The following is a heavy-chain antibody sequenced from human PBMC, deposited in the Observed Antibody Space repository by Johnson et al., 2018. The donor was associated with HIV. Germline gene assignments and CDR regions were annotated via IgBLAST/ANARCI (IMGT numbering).Heavy chain of an antibody. CDR1: AFTFSSND. CDR2: ISGSGANT. J-gene: IGHJ3*02. CDR3: VLQFLEWLSSDAFDI. V-gene: IGHV3-23*04. Sequence: VQLVESGGGVVQPGRSLRLSCGASAFTFSSNDMKWVRQAPGKGLEWVSAISGSGANTYYADSVKGRFTISRDNSKNTLYLQMNSLRAEDTAVYYCVLQFLEWLSSDAFDIWGQGTMVTVSS. D-gene: IGHD3-3*01.